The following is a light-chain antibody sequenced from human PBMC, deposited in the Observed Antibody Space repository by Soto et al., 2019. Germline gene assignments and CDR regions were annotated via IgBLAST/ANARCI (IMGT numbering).Light chain of an antibody. V-gene: IGKV3-15*01. Sequence: EILLTQSPGALAVSPGELATLSCRASQSVRDNLAWYQQKPGQAPRLLIYRASIRATGVPARFSGSGSGTEFTLTISGLQSEDVSIYFCQHYNGWPHSFGQGTKVDIK. CDR1: QSVRDN. CDR3: QHYNGWPHS. J-gene: IGKJ2*01. CDR2: RAS.